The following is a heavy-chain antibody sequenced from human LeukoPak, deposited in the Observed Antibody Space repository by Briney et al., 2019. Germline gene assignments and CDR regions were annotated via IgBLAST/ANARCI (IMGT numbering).Heavy chain of an antibody. Sequence: GGSLGLSCAASGFTFRNYVIHWVRQTPGKGLEWVAVTSSDLNVKLYADSVKGRFTISRDNSRSTLYLQMNSLRPEDTAIYYCAREGYYGSGSPPSLYFDYWGQGTLVTVSS. V-gene: IGHV3-30-3*01. CDR1: GFTFRNYV. CDR3: AREGYYGSGSPPSLYFDY. D-gene: IGHD3-10*01. J-gene: IGHJ4*02. CDR2: TSSDLNVK.